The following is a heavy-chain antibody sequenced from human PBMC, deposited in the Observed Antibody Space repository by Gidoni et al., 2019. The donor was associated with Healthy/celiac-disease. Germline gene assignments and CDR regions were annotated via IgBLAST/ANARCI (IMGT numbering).Heavy chain of an antibody. Sequence: QLQLQESGPGRVKPSDTPSLTFTFSGGSISSSSYYWGWIRQPPGKGLEWIGIIYYSGSTYYNPSLKSRVTISVDTSKNQFSLKLSSVTAADTAVYYCARQYELSSTPFDYWGQGTLVTVSS. J-gene: IGHJ4*02. CDR1: GGSISSSSYY. CDR3: ARQYELSSTPFDY. V-gene: IGHV4-39*01. D-gene: IGHD3-16*02. CDR2: IYYSGST.